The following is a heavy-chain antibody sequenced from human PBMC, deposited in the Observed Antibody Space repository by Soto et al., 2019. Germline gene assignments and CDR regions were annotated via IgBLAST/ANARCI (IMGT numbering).Heavy chain of an antibody. D-gene: IGHD2-15*01. CDR1: GFTFSSYS. CDR3: ARGEVYCSGGSCVPYFDY. CDR2: ISSSSSYI. V-gene: IGHV3-21*01. Sequence: GGSLRLSCAASGFTFSSYSMNWVRQAPGKGLEWVSSISSSSSYIYYADSVKGRFTISRDNAKNSLYLQMNSLRAEDTAVYYCARGEVYCSGGSCVPYFDYWGQGTLVTVSS. J-gene: IGHJ4*02.